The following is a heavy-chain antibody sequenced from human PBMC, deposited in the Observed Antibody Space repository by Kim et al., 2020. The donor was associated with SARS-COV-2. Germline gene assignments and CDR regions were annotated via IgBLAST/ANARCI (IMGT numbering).Heavy chain of an antibody. Sequence: SVKVSCKASGGTFSSYAISWVRQAPGQGLEWMGRIIPILGIANYAQKFQGRVTITADKSTSTAYMELSSLRSEDTAVYYCARTRYYYDSSGDAFDIWGQGTMVTVSS. CDR1: GGTFSSYA. CDR3: ARTRYYYDSSGDAFDI. D-gene: IGHD3-22*01. CDR2: IIPILGIA. V-gene: IGHV1-69*04. J-gene: IGHJ3*02.